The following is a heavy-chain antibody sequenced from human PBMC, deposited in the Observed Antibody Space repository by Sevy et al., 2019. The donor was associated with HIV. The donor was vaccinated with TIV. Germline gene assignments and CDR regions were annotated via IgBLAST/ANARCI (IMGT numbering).Heavy chain of an antibody. CDR2: ISYDGSNK. D-gene: IGHD2-2*01. CDR3: AREKGDIVVVPAALGMDV. V-gene: IGHV3-30*04. Sequence: WGSLRLSCAASGFTFSSYAMHWVRQAPGKGLEWVAVISYDGSNKYYADSVKGRFTISRDNSKNTLYLQMNSLRAEDTAVYYCAREKGDIVVVPAALGMDVWGQGTTVTVSS. CDR1: GFTFSSYA. J-gene: IGHJ6*02.